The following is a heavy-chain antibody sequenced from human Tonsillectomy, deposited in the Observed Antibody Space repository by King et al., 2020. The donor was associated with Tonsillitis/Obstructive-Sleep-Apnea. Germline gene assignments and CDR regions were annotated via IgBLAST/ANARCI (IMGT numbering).Heavy chain of an antibody. V-gene: IGHV3-33*01. CDR2: IWHDGSNK. D-gene: IGHD4/OR15-4a*01. CDR3: ARAMVLKGGFDP. Sequence: QLVQSGGGVVQPGRSLRLFCAASGFTFSSYGMNWVRQAPGKGLEWVAVIWHDGSNKYYAESVKGRFTISRDNSKNKLYLQMNSLRGEDTAVYYCARAMVLKGGFDPWGQGTLVTVPP. J-gene: IGHJ5*02. CDR1: GFTFSSYG.